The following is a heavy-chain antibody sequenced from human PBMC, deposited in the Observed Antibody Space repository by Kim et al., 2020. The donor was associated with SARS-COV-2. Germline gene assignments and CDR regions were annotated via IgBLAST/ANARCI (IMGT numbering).Heavy chain of an antibody. V-gene: IGHV3-20*04. CDR1: GFTFGDYG. CDR3: VRVCIRGYYYDSSAYHCADY. Sequence: GGSLRLSCAASGFTFGDYGMSWVRQAPGKGLEWVSGINWKGGSTGYADSVKGRFTITRDNANNSLYLQMNSLRAEDTALYYCVRVCIRGYYYDSSAYHCADYWGQGTLVTVSS. CDR2: INWKGGST. J-gene: IGHJ4*02. D-gene: IGHD3-22*01.